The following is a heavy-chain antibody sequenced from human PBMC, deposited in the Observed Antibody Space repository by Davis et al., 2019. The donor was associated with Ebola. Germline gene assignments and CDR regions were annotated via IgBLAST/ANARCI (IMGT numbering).Heavy chain of an antibody. Sequence: ASVKVSCKASGYTFTRHAINWVRQAPGQGLEWMGWINTNTGNSTYAQGFTGRFVFSSDTSVSTASLQISGLKTEDTALYYCVRGRAVADYWGQGTLVTVSS. D-gene: IGHD6-19*01. V-gene: IGHV7-4-1*02. J-gene: IGHJ4*02. CDR1: GYTFTRHA. CDR3: VRGRAVADY. CDR2: INTNTGNS.